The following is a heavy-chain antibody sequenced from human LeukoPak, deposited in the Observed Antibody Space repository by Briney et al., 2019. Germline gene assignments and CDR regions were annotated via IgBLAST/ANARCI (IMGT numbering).Heavy chain of an antibody. Sequence: GGSLRLSCAASGLTFSSYAMSWVRQAPGKGLEWVSAISGSGGSTYYADSVKGRFTISRDNSKNTLYLQMNSLRAEDTAVYYCAKDRGYYIPNNWFDPWGQGTLVTVSS. D-gene: IGHD3-22*01. CDR2: ISGSGGST. CDR3: AKDRGYYIPNNWFDP. CDR1: GLTFSSYA. J-gene: IGHJ5*02. V-gene: IGHV3-23*01.